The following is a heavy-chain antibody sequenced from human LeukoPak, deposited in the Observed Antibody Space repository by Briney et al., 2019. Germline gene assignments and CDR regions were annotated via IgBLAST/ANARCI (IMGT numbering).Heavy chain of an antibody. CDR1: GFTFSSYG. J-gene: IGHJ6*02. V-gene: IGHV3-30*02. CDR3: AKGYGSGYYYYGMDV. Sequence: GGSLRLPCAASGFTFSSYGMHWVRQAPGKGLEWVAFIRYDGSNKYYADSVKGRFTISRDNSKNTLYLQMNSLRAEDTAVYYCAKGYGSGYYYYGMDVWGQGTTVTVSS. D-gene: IGHD3-10*01. CDR2: IRYDGSNK.